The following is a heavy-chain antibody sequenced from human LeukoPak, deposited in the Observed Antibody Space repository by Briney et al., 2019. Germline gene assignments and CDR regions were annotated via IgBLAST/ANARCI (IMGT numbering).Heavy chain of an antibody. CDR1: GYTFTSYD. V-gene: IGHV1-8*01. Sequence: ASVKVSCKASGYTFTSYDINWVRQATGQGLEWMGWMNPNSGNTGYAQKFQGRVTMTRNTSISTAYMELSSLRSEDTAVYYCARDYYDSSGTLYYGMDVWGQGTTVTVSS. J-gene: IGHJ6*02. CDR3: ARDYYDSSGTLYYGMDV. CDR2: MNPNSGNT. D-gene: IGHD3-22*01.